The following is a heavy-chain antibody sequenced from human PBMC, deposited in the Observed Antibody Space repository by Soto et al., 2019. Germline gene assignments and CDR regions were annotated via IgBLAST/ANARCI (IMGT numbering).Heavy chain of an antibody. D-gene: IGHD2-15*01. J-gene: IGHJ4*02. CDR3: ARDCSGGACYPASFDY. CDR1: AGSISTYH. CDR2: IYYTGST. Sequence: QVQLQESGPGLVKPSETLSLTCSVSAGSISTYHWSWIRQPAGKGLEWIGRIYYTGSTDYNPSLKSRVTMSVDTSKNQFSLKGSSVTAADTAVYYCARDCSGGACYPASFDYWGQGTLVTVSS. V-gene: IGHV4-4*07.